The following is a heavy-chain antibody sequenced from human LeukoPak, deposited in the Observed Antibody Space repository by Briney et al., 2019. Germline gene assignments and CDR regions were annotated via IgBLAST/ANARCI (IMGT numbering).Heavy chain of an antibody. J-gene: IGHJ5*02. CDR2: MNPNSGNT. D-gene: IGHD2-2*01. Sequence: GASVKVSCKASGYTFTSYDINWVRQATGQGLEWMGWMNPNSGNTGYAQKFQGRVTMTRNTSISTAYMELSSLRSEDTAVYYCARLGYCSSTSCYSVRNWFDPWGQGTLVTVSS. CDR3: ARLGYCSSTSCYSVRNWFDP. CDR1: GYTFTSYD. V-gene: IGHV1-8*01.